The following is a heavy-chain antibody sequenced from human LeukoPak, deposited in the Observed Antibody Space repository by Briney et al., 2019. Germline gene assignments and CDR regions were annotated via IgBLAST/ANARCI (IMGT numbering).Heavy chain of an antibody. V-gene: IGHV3-11*04. J-gene: IGHJ3*02. Sequence: PGGSLRLSCAASGFTFSDYYMSWIRQAPGKGLEWVSYISSSGSTIYYADSVKGRFTISRDNAKNSLYLQMNSLRAEDTAVYYCARDQLRFLEWLLAGEAFDIWGQGTMVTVSS. CDR1: GFTFSDYY. D-gene: IGHD3-3*01. CDR2: ISSSGSTI. CDR3: ARDQLRFLEWLLAGEAFDI.